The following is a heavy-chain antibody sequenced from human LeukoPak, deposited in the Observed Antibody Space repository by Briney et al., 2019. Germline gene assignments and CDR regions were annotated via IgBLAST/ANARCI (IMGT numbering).Heavy chain of an antibody. D-gene: IGHD3-22*01. CDR2: IYYSGTT. Sequence: SETLALTCTVSGGSINSYFWFWIRQPPGKGLEWIGYIYYSGTTKYNPSLKSRVTISVDTSKNQFSLKLSSVTAADTAVYYCARVCDYYDTSGYYYSHDNCSQGTLVTVSS. CDR1: GGSINSYF. CDR3: ARVCDYYDTSGYYYSHDN. J-gene: IGHJ4*02. V-gene: IGHV4-59*01.